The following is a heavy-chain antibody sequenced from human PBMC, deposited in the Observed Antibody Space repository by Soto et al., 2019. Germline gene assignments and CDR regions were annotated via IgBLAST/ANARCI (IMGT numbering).Heavy chain of an antibody. J-gene: IGHJ6*02. CDR2: INTDGLS. Sequence: PSETLSFTCSVSGVSITSYYWSWIRRSAGGGLEWMGRINTDGLSTYSPSFKSRLTMSLDTSKNQVSLRLISVTAADTAVYFCARVPVAVAATEDYYGLDVWGQGTTVTVSS. D-gene: IGHD2-15*01. CDR3: ARVPVAVAATEDYYGLDV. CDR1: GVSITSYY. V-gene: IGHV4-4*07.